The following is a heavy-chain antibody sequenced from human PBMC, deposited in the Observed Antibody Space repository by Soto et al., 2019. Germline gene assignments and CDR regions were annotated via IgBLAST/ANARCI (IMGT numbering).Heavy chain of an antibody. CDR1: GYTFTSYG. V-gene: IGHV1-18*01. CDR2: ISAYNGNT. Sequence: QVQLVQSGAEVKKPGASVKVSCKASGYTFTSYGISWVRQAPGQGLEWMGWISAYNGNTNYAQKLQGRVTMTTDTSTSTAYSELRSLRSDDTAVYYCARAVRLWFGEFYGMDVWGQGTTVTVSS. CDR3: ARAVRLWFGEFYGMDV. D-gene: IGHD3-10*01. J-gene: IGHJ6*02.